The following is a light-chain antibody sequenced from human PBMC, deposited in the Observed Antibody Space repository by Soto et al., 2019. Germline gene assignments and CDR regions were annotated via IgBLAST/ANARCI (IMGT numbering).Light chain of an antibody. CDR3: SSYTSSSTSRYV. Sequence: QSVLTQPASVSGSPGQSITISCTGTSSDVGGYNYVSWYQQHPGKAPKLMIYDVSNRPSGVSNRFSGSESGNTASLTISGLQAEDEADYYCSSYTSSSTSRYVFGTGTKVTVL. CDR1: SSDVGGYNY. CDR2: DVS. V-gene: IGLV2-14*01. J-gene: IGLJ1*01.